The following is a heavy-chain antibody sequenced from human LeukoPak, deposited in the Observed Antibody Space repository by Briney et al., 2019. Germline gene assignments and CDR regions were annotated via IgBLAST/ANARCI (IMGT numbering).Heavy chain of an antibody. Sequence: SETLSLTCTGSGGSISSYCWSWARQSPGKGLEWIGYIFTSGRTDYNPSLKSRVTMSVDTSKNQLSMELRFLTAADTAVYYCATSHDVKTAPYDLWGQGTLVTVSS. CDR2: IFTSGRT. V-gene: IGHV4-4*09. CDR1: GGSISSYC. D-gene: IGHD2-21*01. J-gene: IGHJ5*02. CDR3: ATSHDVKTAPYDL.